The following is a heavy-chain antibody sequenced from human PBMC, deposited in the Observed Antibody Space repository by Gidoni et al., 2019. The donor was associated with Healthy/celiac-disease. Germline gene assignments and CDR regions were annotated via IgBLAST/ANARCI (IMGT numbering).Heavy chain of an antibody. V-gene: IGHV4-4*02. CDR1: GGSISSSNW. J-gene: IGHJ4*02. CDR2: IYHSGST. D-gene: IGHD6-13*01. Sequence: QVQLQESGPGLVNPSGTLSHTCAVSGGSISSSNWWSWLRQPPGKGREWIGEIYHSGSTNYNRALKSRVTISVDKSKNQFSLKLSSGTAADTAVYYCARGFSSWYLAYFDYWGQGTLVTVCS. CDR3: ARGFSSWYLAYFDY.